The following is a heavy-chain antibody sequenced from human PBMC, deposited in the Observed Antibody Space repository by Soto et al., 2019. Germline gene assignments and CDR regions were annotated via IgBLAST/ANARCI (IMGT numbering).Heavy chain of an antibody. CDR3: AKQPQRYYFDY. D-gene: IGHD6-25*01. CDR2: IYYSGST. CDR1: GGSISSYY. J-gene: IGHJ4*02. Sequence: PSETLSLTCTVSGGSISSYYWIWIRQPPGKGLEWIGYIYYSGSTNYNPSLKSRVTISVDTSKNQFSLKLSSVTAADTAVYYCAKQPQRYYFDYWGQGTLVTVSS. V-gene: IGHV4-59*01.